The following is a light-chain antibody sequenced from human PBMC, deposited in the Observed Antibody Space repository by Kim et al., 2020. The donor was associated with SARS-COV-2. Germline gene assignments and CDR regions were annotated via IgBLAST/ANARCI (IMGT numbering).Light chain of an antibody. CDR1: QSISSN. CDR3: QQYDNWPPYT. J-gene: IGKJ2*01. V-gene: IGKV3-15*01. CDR2: GAS. Sequence: ETVMTQSPATLSVSPGDRATLSCRASQSISSNLAWYQQRPGQAPRLLIYGASNRATGIPARFSGTGSGTDFTLTISSLQSEDFAVYYCQQYDNWPPYTCGQGTKLEI.